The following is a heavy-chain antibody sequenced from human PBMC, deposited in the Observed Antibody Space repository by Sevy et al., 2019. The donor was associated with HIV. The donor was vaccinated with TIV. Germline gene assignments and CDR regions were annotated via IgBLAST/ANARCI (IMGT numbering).Heavy chain of an antibody. CDR1: EVTFSSHA. CDR3: GGDGRGISAFDI. Sequence: GGSLRLSCTASEVTFSSHAVSWVRQAPGKGLEWVSAISGNGENKHNADSVRGRFTSSRHNFKNTLYPQRNSLGAEDTALLYCGGDGRGISAFDIWGQGTMVTVSS. D-gene: IGHD3-3*02. V-gene: IGHV3-23*01. J-gene: IGHJ3*02. CDR2: ISGNGENK.